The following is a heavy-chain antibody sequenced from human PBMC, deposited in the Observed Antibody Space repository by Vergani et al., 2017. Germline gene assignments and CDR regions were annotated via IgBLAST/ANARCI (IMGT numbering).Heavy chain of an antibody. J-gene: IGHJ2*01. Sequence: QVQLQESGPGLVKPSKTLSLTCTVSGGSISSYYWSWIRQPPGKGLEWIGYIYYSGSTNYNPSLKSRVTISVDTSKNQFSLKLSSVTAADTAVYYCASGKYYSDSTSHFRGRYFDVWGRGTLVTVPS. D-gene: IGHD3-16*01. CDR1: GGSISSYY. V-gene: IGHV4-59*01. CDR3: ASGKYYSDSTSHFRGRYFDV. CDR2: IYYSGST.